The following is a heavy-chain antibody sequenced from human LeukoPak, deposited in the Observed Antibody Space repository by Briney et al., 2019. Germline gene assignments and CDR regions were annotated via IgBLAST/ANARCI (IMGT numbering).Heavy chain of an antibody. Sequence: GGSLGLSCAASGFIFSDYYMDWVRQAPGKGLEWLGRTRNKVHNYMTEYAASVKGRFTISRDDSQKSPFLQVNSLKTDDTAVYYCARGDGWSFDYWGQGTLVTVSS. CDR3: ARGDGWSFDY. CDR1: GFIFSDYY. CDR2: TRNKVHNYMT. V-gene: IGHV3-72*01. D-gene: IGHD6-19*01. J-gene: IGHJ4*02.